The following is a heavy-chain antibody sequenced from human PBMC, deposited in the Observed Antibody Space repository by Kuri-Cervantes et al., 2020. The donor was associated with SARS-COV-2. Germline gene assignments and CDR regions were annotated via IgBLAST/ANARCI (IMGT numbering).Heavy chain of an antibody. D-gene: IGHD7-27*01. CDR1: GFTFSSYG. J-gene: IGHJ3*02. Sequence: GESLKISCAASGFTFSSYGMHWVRQAPGKGLEWVAFIRYDESNKYYADSVKGRFTISRANSKNTLYLQMNSLRAEDTAVYYCAKPVLGSPVDAFDIWGQGTMVTVSS. CDR2: IRYDESNK. V-gene: IGHV3-30*02. CDR3: AKPVLGSPVDAFDI.